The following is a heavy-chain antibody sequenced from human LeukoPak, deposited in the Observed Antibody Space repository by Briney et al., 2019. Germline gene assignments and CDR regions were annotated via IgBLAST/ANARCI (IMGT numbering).Heavy chain of an antibody. CDR2: MNPNSGNT. V-gene: IGHV1-8*03. Sequence: ASVKVSCKASGYTFTSYDINWVRQATGQGLEWMGWMNPNSGNTGYAQKFRGRVTITRNTSISTAYMELSSLRSEDTAVYYCARDHYSDAFDIWGQGTMVTVSS. J-gene: IGHJ3*02. D-gene: IGHD3-10*01. CDR3: ARDHYSDAFDI. CDR1: GYTFTSYD.